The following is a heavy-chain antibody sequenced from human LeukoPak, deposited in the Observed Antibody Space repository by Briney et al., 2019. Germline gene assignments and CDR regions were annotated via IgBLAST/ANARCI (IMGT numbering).Heavy chain of an antibody. CDR2: INHSGST. J-gene: IGHJ4*02. Sequence: KPSGTLSLTCAVYGGSFSGYYWSWIRQPPGKGLEWIGEINHSGSTNYNPSLKSRVTISVDTSKNQFSLKLSSVTAADTAVYYCARFNLVTYKYYFDYWGQGTLVTVSS. V-gene: IGHV4-34*01. CDR3: ARFNLVTYKYYFDY. CDR1: GGSFSGYY. D-gene: IGHD5-24*01.